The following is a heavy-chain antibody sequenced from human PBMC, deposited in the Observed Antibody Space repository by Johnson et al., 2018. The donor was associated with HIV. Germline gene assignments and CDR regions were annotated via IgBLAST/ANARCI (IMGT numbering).Heavy chain of an antibody. V-gene: IGHV3-9*01. CDR2: ISWNSGSI. D-gene: IGHD3-16*02. Sequence: VQLVESGGGLVQPGGSLRLSCAASGFTFDDYGMHWVRQAPGKGLEWVSGISWNSGSIGYADSVKGRFTISRDNAKNSLYLQMNSLRAEDTAVYYCATISVIPSRVNDAFDIWGQGTMVTVSS. J-gene: IGHJ3*02. CDR3: ATISVIPSRVNDAFDI. CDR1: GFTFDDYG.